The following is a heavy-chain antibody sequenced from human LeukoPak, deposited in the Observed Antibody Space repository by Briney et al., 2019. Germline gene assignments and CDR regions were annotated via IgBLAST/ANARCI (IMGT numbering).Heavy chain of an antibody. CDR1: GYSFNEYY. CDR3: ARNYGGTSKYFDY. V-gene: IGHV1-2*02. J-gene: IGHJ4*02. Sequence: GASVKVSCKASGYSFNEYYIHWVRQAPGQGLEWMGWISPNSGGTNYAQNFQGRATMTRDTSITTAYMELSGLTSDDTALYYCARNYGGTSKYFDYWGQGTLVTVSS. D-gene: IGHD4-23*01. CDR2: ISPNSGGT.